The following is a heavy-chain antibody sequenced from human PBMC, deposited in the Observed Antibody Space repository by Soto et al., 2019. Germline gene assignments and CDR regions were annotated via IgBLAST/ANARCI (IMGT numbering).Heavy chain of an antibody. D-gene: IGHD6-13*01. CDR3: ASPRPAPYSSSWRFDY. J-gene: IGHJ4*02. CDR2: ISYDGSNK. CDR1: GFTFSSYA. V-gene: IGHV3-30-3*01. Sequence: VQLVESGGGVVQPGRSLRLSCAASGFTFSSYAMHWVRQAPGKGLEWVAVISYDGSNKYYADSVKGRFTISRDNSKNTLYLQMNSLRAEDTAVYYCASPRPAPYSSSWRFDYWGQGTLVTVSS.